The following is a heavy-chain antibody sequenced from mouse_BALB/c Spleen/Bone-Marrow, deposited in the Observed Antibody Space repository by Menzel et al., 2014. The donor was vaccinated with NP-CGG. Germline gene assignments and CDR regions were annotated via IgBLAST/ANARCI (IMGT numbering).Heavy chain of an antibody. D-gene: IGHD1-1*01. CDR2: INPSNGRT. CDR1: GYTFTSYW. CDR3: ARGGSSSFDY. Sequence: GAELVKPGASVKLSCKASGYTFTSYWMHWVKQRPGQGLEWIGEINPSNGRTNYNEKFKSKATLTVDKSSSTAYMQLSSLTSEDSAVYYCARGGSSSFDYWGQGTTLTVSS. J-gene: IGHJ2*01. V-gene: IGHV1S81*02.